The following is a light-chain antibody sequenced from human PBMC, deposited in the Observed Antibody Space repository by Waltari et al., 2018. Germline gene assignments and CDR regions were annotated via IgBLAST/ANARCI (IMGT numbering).Light chain of an antibody. Sequence: EIVLTQSPGTLSLSPGERATLSCRASQSVRSSYLAWYQQKPGQAPRLLIYGASRRATGSPDRFRGRGSGTDVTSTISGLEPEDFAVYYCQQYGSSPRTFGQGTKVEIK. V-gene: IGKV3-20*01. CDR2: GAS. CDR1: QSVRSSY. CDR3: QQYGSSPRT. J-gene: IGKJ1*01.